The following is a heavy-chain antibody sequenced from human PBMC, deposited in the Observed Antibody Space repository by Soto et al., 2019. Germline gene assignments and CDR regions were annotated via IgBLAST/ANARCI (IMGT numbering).Heavy chain of an antibody. D-gene: IGHD2-21*01. J-gene: IGHJ3*02. Sequence: GESLKISCRGSGYSFTSYWIGWVRQMPGKGLEWMGIIYPGDSDTRYSPSFQGQVTISADKSISTAYLQWSSLKASDTAMYYCSRGGYCCGYCYSLHDAFYIWGQGTMVPVS. CDR3: SRGGYCCGYCYSLHDAFYI. CDR1: GYSFTSYW. V-gene: IGHV5-51*01. CDR2: IYPGDSDT.